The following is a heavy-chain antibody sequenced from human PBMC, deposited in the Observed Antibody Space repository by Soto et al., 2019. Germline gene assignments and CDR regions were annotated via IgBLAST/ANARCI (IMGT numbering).Heavy chain of an antibody. D-gene: IGHD6-6*01. J-gene: IGHJ4*02. CDR1: GFTFSSYA. CDR2: ISYDGSNK. CDR3: ASGSSSPSDY. V-gene: IGHV3-30-3*01. Sequence: QVQLVESGGGVVQPGRSLRLSCAASGFTFSSYAMHWVRQAPGKGLEWVAVISYDGSNKHYADSVKGRFTISRDNSKNTLYLQMNSLRAEDTAVYYCASGSSSPSDYWGQGTLVTVSS.